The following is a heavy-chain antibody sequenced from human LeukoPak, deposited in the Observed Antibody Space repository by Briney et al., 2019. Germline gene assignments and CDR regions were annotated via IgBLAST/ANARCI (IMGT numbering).Heavy chain of an antibody. CDR1: GGSISSGDYY. CDR2: IYTSGST. J-gene: IGHJ4*02. Sequence: PSETLSLTCTVSGGSISSGDYYWSWIRQPAGKGLEWIGRIYTSGSTNYNPSLKSRVTMSVDTSKNQFSLKLSSVTAADTAVYYCARAYYYGSGSYEIYYWGQGTLVTVSS. V-gene: IGHV4-61*02. CDR3: ARAYYYGSGSYEIYY. D-gene: IGHD3-10*01.